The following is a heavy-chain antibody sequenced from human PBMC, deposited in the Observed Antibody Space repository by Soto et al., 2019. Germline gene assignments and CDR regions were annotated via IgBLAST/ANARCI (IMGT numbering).Heavy chain of an antibody. CDR1: GGTFSSYA. J-gene: IGHJ6*02. V-gene: IGHV1-69*13. CDR2: IIPILGTA. D-gene: IGHD6-13*01. CDR3: ARGQGIAAAGTLYYYYGMDV. Sequence: ASVKVSCKASGGTFSSYAISWVRQAPGQGLEWMGGIIPILGTANYAQKFQGRVTITADESTSTAYMELSSLRSEDTAVYYCARGQGIAAAGTLYYYYGMDVWGQGTTVTVSS.